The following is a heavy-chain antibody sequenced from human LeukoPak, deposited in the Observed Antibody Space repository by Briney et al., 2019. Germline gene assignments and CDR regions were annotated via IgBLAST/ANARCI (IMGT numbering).Heavy chain of an antibody. CDR1: GFTFRDAA. CDR2: ISSSGNNA. Sequence: GGSLRLSCAVSGFTFRDAAMTWVRQAPGKGLEWVSLISSSGNNAYYADSVKGRFTISRDNSKNTLSLQMNSLRVEDTAIYYCAKDIQLSTWGLGTLVTVSS. V-gene: IGHV3-23*01. CDR3: AKDIQLST. J-gene: IGHJ3*01. D-gene: IGHD5-24*01.